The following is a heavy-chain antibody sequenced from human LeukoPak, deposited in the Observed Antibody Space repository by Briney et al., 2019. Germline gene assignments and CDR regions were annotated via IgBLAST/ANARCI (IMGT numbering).Heavy chain of an antibody. CDR1: GFIFDSYW. J-gene: IGHJ4*02. CDR2: IKQDRSEK. D-gene: IGHD6-13*01. CDR3: ARDARPYSSSSPFDY. Sequence: PGGSLRLSCVASGFIFDSYWMTWVRQAPGKGLEWVANIKQDRSEKNYVDSLKGRFTISRDNAKNSLYLQMNSLRAEDTAVYYCARDARPYSSSSPFDYWGQGTLVTVSS. V-gene: IGHV3-7*01.